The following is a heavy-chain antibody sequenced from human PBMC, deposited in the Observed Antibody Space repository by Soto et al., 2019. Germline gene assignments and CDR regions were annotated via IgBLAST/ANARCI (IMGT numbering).Heavy chain of an antibody. CDR1: GGSISSYY. J-gene: IGHJ5*02. V-gene: IGHV4-59*01. D-gene: IGHD6-6*01. CDR3: ARVVAARPGWFDP. Sequence: PSETLSLTCTVSGGSISSYYWSWIRQLPGKGLEWIGYIYYSGSTNYNPSLKSRVTISVDTSKNQFSLKLSSVTAADTAVYYCARVVAARPGWFDPWGQGTLVTVSS. CDR2: IYYSGST.